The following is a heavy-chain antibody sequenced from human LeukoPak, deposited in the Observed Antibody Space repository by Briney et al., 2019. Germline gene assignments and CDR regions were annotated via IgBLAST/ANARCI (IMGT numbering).Heavy chain of an antibody. CDR2: ISASGSAT. J-gene: IGHJ4*02. Sequence: QPGGSLRLSCAASGFIFSNYGMNWVRQAPGKGLEWVAAISASGSATSYADSVRGRFTISRDNSKSTTYLQMNSLRAEDTAVYYCAKQLGYCSDGSCYSPYWGQGTLVTVSS. V-gene: IGHV3-23*01. CDR1: GFIFSNYG. CDR3: AKQLGYCSDGSCYSPY. D-gene: IGHD2-15*01.